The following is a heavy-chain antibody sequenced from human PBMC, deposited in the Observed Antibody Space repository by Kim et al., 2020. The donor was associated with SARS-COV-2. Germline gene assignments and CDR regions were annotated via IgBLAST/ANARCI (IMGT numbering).Heavy chain of an antibody. CDR1: GFIFSRYA. D-gene: IGHD1-7*01. Sequence: GGSLRLSCAASGFIFSRYAMHWVRQAPGKGLEWVAVIWSDGSNKHYGDSVKGRFTNSRDNSKNTLYLQMNSLRAEDTAVYYCAKEEGDGGTRPLDYWGQGXXVTVSS. CDR2: IWSDGSNK. V-gene: IGHV3-33*06. J-gene: IGHJ4*02. CDR3: AKEEGDGGTRPLDY.